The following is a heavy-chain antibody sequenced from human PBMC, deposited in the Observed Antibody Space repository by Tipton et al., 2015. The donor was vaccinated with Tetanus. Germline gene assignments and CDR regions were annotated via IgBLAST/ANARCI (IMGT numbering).Heavy chain of an antibody. CDR2: ISVRGSHT. CDR1: GFTFSNYA. V-gene: IGHV3-23*01. Sequence: VQSGRSLRLSCAASGFTFSNYAMAWVRQAPGKGLEWVSGISVRGSHTYYADPVKGRFSISRDNSKNTVYLQMNSLRDEDTAVYYCAKDPASRGWFDPWGQGTLVSVSS. J-gene: IGHJ5*02. CDR3: AKDPASRGWFDP.